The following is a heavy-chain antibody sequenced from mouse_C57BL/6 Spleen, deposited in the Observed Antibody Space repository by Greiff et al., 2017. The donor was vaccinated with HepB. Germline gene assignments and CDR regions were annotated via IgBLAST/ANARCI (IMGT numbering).Heavy chain of an antibody. Sequence: QVQLQQSGAELVRPGTSVKVSCKASGYAFTNYLIEWVKQRPGQGLEWIGVINPGSGGTNYNEKFKGKATLTADKSSSTAYMQLSSLTSEDSAVYFCARWGRGAMDYWGQGTSLTVSS. CDR3: ARWGRGAMDY. V-gene: IGHV1-54*01. CDR2: INPGSGGT. D-gene: IGHD3-3*01. J-gene: IGHJ4*01. CDR1: GYAFTNYL.